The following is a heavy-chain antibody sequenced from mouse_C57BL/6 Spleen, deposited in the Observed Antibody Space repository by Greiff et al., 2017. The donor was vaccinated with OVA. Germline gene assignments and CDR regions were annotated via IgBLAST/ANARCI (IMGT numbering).Heavy chain of an antibody. CDR1: GYTFTSYW. CDR2: IDPSDSYT. Sequence: QVQLQQPGAELVMPGASVKLSCKASGYTFTSYWMHWVKQRPGQGLEWIGEIDPSDSYTNYNQKFKGKSTLTVDKSSSTAYMQLSSLTSEDSAVYYCARGGGLRDAMDYWGQGTSVTVSS. CDR3: ARGGGLRDAMDY. J-gene: IGHJ4*01. V-gene: IGHV1-69*01. D-gene: IGHD2-4*01.